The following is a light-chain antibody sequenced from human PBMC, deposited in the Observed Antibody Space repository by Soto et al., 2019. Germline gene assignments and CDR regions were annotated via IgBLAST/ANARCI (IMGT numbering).Light chain of an antibody. J-gene: IGKJ4*01. CDR2: SAS. V-gene: IGKV1-39*01. Sequence: DIQMTQSPSSLSASVGDRVTLTCRASRGISPYLNWYQQKPGKAPKLLIYSASTLQSGVPARFSGTDSGTEVPLTHHNLQPEHIATYCCQQRYYILGLTFRGGTKGDIK. CDR1: RGISPY. CDR3: QQRYYILGLT.